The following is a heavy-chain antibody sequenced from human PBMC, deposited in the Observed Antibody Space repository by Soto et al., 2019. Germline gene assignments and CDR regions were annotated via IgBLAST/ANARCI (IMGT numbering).Heavy chain of an antibody. J-gene: IGHJ4*02. CDR1: GGSISSSSYY. CDR3: ARQRGREDYYFDY. Sequence: SETLSLTCTVSGGSISSSSYYWGWIRQPPGKGLEWIGSIYYSGSTYYNPSLKSRVTISVDTSKNQFSLKLSSVTAADTAVYYCARQRGREDYYFDYWGQGTLVTVSS. CDR2: IYYSGST. V-gene: IGHV4-39*01.